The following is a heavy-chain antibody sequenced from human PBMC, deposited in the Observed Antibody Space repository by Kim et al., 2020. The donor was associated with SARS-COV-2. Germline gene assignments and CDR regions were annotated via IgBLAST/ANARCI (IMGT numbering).Heavy chain of an antibody. V-gene: IGHV3-33*05. J-gene: IGHJ6*02. CDR3: ARGGISYGSGSYYNYYYYGMDV. CDR1: GFTFSSYG. CDR2: ISYDGSNK. Sequence: GGSLRLSCAASGFTFSSYGMHWVRQAPGKGLEWVAVISYDGSNKYYADSVKGRFTISRDNSKNTLYLQMNSLRAEDTAVYYCARGGISYGSGSYYNYYYYGMDVWGQGTTVTVSS. D-gene: IGHD3-10*01.